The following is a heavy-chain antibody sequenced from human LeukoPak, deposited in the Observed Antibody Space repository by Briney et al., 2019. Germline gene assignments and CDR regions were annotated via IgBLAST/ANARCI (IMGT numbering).Heavy chain of an antibody. V-gene: IGHV1/OR15-1*02. J-gene: IGHJ5*02. Sequence: ASVKVSCKASGYIFTDYYMHWVRQAPGQELGWMGRINPNSGGTNYAQKFQGRVTMTRNTSISTAYTELSSLRSEDTAVYYCARDQSGEWELLSGWWFDPWGQGTLVTVSS. CDR3: ARDQSGEWELLSGWWFDP. D-gene: IGHD1-26*01. CDR1: GYIFTDYY. CDR2: INPNSGGT.